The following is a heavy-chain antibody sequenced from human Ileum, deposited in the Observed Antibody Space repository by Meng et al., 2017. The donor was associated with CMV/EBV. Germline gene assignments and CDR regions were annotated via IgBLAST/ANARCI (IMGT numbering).Heavy chain of an antibody. Sequence: GGSLRLSCAASGFTSSAYAMSWVRQAPGKGLEWVSGISDSGGSTYYADSVKGRFTISRDSSKNTLYLQMNSLRAEDTAVYYCAKDLRTLDTFDIWGQGTMVTVSS. CDR1: GFTSSAYA. CDR2: ISDSGGST. V-gene: IGHV3-23*01. CDR3: AKDLRTLDTFDI. J-gene: IGHJ3*02. D-gene: IGHD1-14*01.